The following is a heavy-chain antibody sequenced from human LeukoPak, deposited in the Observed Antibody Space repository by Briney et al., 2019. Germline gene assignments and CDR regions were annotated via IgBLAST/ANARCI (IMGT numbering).Heavy chain of an antibody. Sequence: QPRGSLRLSCAASGFTFSSYAMHSVCQAPGKGLEWVAVISYDGSNKYYADSVKGRFTVSRDNSKNTLYLQMNSLRAEDTAVYYCARAARVGATLRDYFDYWGQGTLVTVSS. J-gene: IGHJ4*02. D-gene: IGHD1-26*01. CDR2: ISYDGSNK. V-gene: IGHV3-30*04. CDR1: GFTFSSYA. CDR3: ARAARVGATLRDYFDY.